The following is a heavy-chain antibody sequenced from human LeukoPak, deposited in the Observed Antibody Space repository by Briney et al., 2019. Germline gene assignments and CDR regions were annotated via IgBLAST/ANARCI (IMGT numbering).Heavy chain of an antibody. V-gene: IGHV4-61*02. CDR1: GGSISSGSYY. J-gene: IGHJ5*02. Sequence: PSQTLSLTCTVSGGSISSGSYYWSWIRQPAGKGLEWIGRIYTSGSTNYNPSLKSRVTISVDTSKNQFSLKLSSVTAADTAVYYCARGSSAVAFNWFDPWGQGTLVTVSP. CDR3: ARGSSAVAFNWFDP. D-gene: IGHD6-19*01. CDR2: IYTSGST.